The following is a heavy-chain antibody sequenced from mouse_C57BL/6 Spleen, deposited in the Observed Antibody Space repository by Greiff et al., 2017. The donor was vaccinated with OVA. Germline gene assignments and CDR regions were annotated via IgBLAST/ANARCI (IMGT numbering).Heavy chain of an antibody. CDR2: INPNNGGT. CDR3: ARLRLRRSGWFAY. D-gene: IGHD2-4*01. J-gene: IGHJ3*01. Sequence: EVQLQQSGPELVKPGASVKISCKASGYTFADYYMNWVKQSHGKSLEWIGDINPNNGGTSYNQKFKGKATLTVDKSSSTAYMELRSLTSEDSAVYYCARLRLRRSGWFAYWGQGTLVTVSA. V-gene: IGHV1-26*01. CDR1: GYTFADYY.